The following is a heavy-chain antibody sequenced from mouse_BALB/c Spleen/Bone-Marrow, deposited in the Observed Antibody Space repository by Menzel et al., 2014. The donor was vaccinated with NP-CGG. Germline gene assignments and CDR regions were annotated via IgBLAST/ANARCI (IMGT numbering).Heavy chain of an antibody. J-gene: IGHJ2*01. CDR2: IYPGDGDT. Sequence: QVQLQQSGPELVKPGASVKISCKASGYAFSSSWMNWVKQRPGQGLEWIGRIYPGDGDTNYNGKFKGKATLTADKSSSTAYMQLSSLTSVDSAVYFRARHYLYYFDYWGQGTTLTVSS. CDR3: ARHYLYYFDY. D-gene: IGHD5-5*01. V-gene: IGHV1-82*01. CDR1: GYAFSSSW.